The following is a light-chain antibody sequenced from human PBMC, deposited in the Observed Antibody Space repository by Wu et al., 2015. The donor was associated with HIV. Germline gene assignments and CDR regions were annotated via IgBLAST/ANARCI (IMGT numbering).Light chain of an antibody. Sequence: EIVLTQSPGTLSLSPGERATLSCRASQSITSNYLAWYQQKPGQAPRLLIYGASTRATGIPARFSGSGSGTEFTLTISSMQSEDFAVYFCQQYLHWQTFGQGTKVEIK. V-gene: IGKV3-15*01. CDR2: GAS. J-gene: IGKJ1*01. CDR1: QSITSN. CDR3: QQYLHWQT.